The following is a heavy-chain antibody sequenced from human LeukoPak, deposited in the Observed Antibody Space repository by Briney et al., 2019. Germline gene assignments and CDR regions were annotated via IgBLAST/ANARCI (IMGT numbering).Heavy chain of an antibody. CDR3: ARGKSRYSSGWTLGY. J-gene: IGHJ4*02. CDR1: GGSFSGYY. Sequence: PLETLSLTCAVYGGSFSGYYWSWIRQPPGKGLEWIGEINHSGSTNYNPSLKSRVTISVDTSKNQFSLKLSSVTAADTAVYYCARGKSRYSSGWTLGYWGQGTLVTVSS. V-gene: IGHV4-34*01. CDR2: INHSGST. D-gene: IGHD6-19*01.